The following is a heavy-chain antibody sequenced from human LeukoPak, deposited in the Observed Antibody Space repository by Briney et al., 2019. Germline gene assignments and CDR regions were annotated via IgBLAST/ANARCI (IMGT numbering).Heavy chain of an antibody. D-gene: IGHD6-13*01. V-gene: IGHV3-30*02. Sequence: DSVKGRFTISRDNSKNTLYLQMNSLRAEDTAVYYSAKVEGSSWYGGAFDIWGQGTMVTVS. CDR3: AKVEGSSWYGGAFDI. J-gene: IGHJ3*02.